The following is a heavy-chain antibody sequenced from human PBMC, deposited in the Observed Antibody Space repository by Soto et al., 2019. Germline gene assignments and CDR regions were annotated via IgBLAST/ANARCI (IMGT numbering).Heavy chain of an antibody. CDR1: GFTFSSYG. V-gene: IGHV3-30*18. D-gene: IGHD2-2*01. J-gene: IGHJ4*02. Sequence: QVQLVESGGGVVQPGRSLRLSCAASGFTFSSYGMHWVRQAPGKGLEWVAVISYDGSNKYYADSVKGRFTISRDNSKNSLYLQMNRLRAEDTAVYYCAKVGRWASDIVVVPAAIDYWGQGTLVTVSS. CDR2: ISYDGSNK. CDR3: AKVGRWASDIVVVPAAIDY.